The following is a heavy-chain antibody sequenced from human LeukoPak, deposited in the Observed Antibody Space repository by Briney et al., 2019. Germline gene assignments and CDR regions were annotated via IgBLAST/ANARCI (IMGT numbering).Heavy chain of an antibody. Sequence: KPSETLSLTCTVSGGSISGYSWTWIRQPPGKGLEWIGYKYYSGSTRYNSSLRSRLTIPLDSSKNQFSLRLTSVTAADTAVYYCARGRSYGFDFDSWGPGTLVIVSS. CDR2: KYYSGST. D-gene: IGHD5-18*01. V-gene: IGHV4-59*01. CDR3: ARGRSYGFDFDS. J-gene: IGHJ4*02. CDR1: GGSISGYS.